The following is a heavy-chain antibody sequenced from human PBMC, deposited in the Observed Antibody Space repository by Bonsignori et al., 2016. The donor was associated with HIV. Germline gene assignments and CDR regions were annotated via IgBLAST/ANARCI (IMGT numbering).Heavy chain of an antibody. Sequence: RQAPGKGLEWIGNIYHSGSTYYNPSLKSRVTISVDTSKNQFSLKLSSVTAADTAVYYCARGGSSWYLICAFDIWGQGTMVTVSS. CDR3: ARGGSSWYLICAFDI. J-gene: IGHJ3*02. CDR2: IYHSGST. V-gene: IGHV4-38-2*01. D-gene: IGHD6-13*01.